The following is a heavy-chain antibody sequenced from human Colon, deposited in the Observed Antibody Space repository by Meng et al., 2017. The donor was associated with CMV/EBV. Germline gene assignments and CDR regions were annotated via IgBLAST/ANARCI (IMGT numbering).Heavy chain of an antibody. CDR1: GFTFSTYD. CDR2: IASGGNT. Sequence: GESLKISCAASGFTFSTYDMHWVRQVTGKSLEWVSGIASGGNTYYPGSVKGRFTISRDNARNSVYLQMNSLRADDTAVYYCARDQLARGVKPAGGLDVWGQGTTVTVSS. J-gene: IGHJ6*02. D-gene: IGHD3-10*01. CDR3: ARDQLARGVKPAGGLDV. V-gene: IGHV3-13*01.